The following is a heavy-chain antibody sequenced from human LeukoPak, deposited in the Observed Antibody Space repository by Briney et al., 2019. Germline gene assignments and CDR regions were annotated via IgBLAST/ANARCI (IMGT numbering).Heavy chain of an antibody. Sequence: ASVKVSCKASGYTFTGYYMHWVRQVPGQGLEWMGWINPNSGGTNYAQKFRGRVTMTRDTSISTAYMELSRLRSDDTAVYYCARGTRITIFGVVITSYFDYWGQGTLVTVSS. V-gene: IGHV1-2*02. CDR1: GYTFTGYY. D-gene: IGHD3-3*01. J-gene: IGHJ4*02. CDR3: ARGTRITIFGVVITSYFDY. CDR2: INPNSGGT.